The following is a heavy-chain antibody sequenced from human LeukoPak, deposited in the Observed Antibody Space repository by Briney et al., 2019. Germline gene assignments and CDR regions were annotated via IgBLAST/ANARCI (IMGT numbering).Heavy chain of an antibody. CDR1: GGTFSSYA. V-gene: IGHV1-69*04. J-gene: IGHJ4*02. D-gene: IGHD2-2*01. Sequence: SVKVSCKASGGTFSSYAISWVRQAPGQGLEWMGRIIPILGIANYAQKFQGSVTITADKSTSTAYMELSSLRSEDTAVYYCARGVSMSTSCYAHWGQGTLVTVSS. CDR3: ARGVSMSTSCYAH. CDR2: IIPILGIA.